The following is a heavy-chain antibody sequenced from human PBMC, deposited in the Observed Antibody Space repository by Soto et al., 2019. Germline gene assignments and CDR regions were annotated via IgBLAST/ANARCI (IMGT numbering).Heavy chain of an antibody. CDR2: IIPIFGTA. J-gene: IGHJ4*02. CDR3: AKSHYDIFADYYPIPKNRSFDY. V-gene: IGHV1-69*13. Sequence: SVKVSCKASGGTFSSYAISWVRQAPGQGLEWMGGIIPIFGTANCAQKFQGRVTITADESTSTAYMELSSLRSEDTAVYYCAKSHYDIFADYYPIPKNRSFDYWGQGTLVTVSS. CDR1: GGTFSSYA. D-gene: IGHD3-9*01.